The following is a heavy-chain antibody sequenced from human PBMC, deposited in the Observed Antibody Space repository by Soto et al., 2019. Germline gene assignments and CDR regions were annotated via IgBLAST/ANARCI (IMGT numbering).Heavy chain of an antibody. CDR1: GFTFSSYW. CDR3: ARVPTGKYGVWNY. Sequence: GGSLRLSCAASGFTFSSYWMRWVRQAPGKGLVWVSRINPGGSITAYADSVKGRFTISRDNAKNTLYLQMNSLRGDDTAVYYCARVPTGKYGVWNYWGQGTLVTVSS. D-gene: IGHD2-8*01. CDR2: INPGGSIT. V-gene: IGHV3-74*01. J-gene: IGHJ4*02.